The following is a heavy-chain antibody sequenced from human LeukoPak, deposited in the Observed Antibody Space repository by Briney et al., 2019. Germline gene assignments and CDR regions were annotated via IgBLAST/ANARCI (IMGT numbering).Heavy chain of an antibody. CDR2: INPDNGGT. D-gene: IGHD2-2*01. Sequence: GASVKVSCKASGYTFTGYYMHWVRQAPGQGLEWMGWINPDNGGTNYAQKFQGRVTMTRDTSIRTVYMDLSRLRSDDAAVFYCTREARVGNWFDPWGQGTQVTVSS. CDR3: TREARVGNWFDP. J-gene: IGHJ5*02. CDR1: GYTFTGYY. V-gene: IGHV1-2*02.